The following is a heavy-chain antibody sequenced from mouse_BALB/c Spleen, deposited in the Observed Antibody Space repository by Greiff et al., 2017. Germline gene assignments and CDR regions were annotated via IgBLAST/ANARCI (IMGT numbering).Heavy chain of an antibody. J-gene: IGHJ2*01. CDR2: IYPGSGST. V-gene: IGHV1S22*01. CDR1: GYTFTSYW. CDR3: TRSSGYFDY. Sequence: LQQPGSELVRPGASVKLSCKASGYTFTSYWMHWVKQRHGQGLEWIGNIYPGSGSTNYDEKFKSKGTLTVDTSSSTAYMHLSSLTSEDSAVYYCTRSSGYFDYWGQVTTLTVSS.